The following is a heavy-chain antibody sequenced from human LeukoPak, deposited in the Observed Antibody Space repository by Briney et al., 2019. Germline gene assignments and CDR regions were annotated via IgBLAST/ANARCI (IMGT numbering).Heavy chain of an antibody. CDR2: ISGSSVST. V-gene: IGHV3-23*01. J-gene: IGHJ4*02. CDR3: AKDERNWNYNLTSQTYD. CDR1: GFRFSSYA. D-gene: IGHD1-7*01. Sequence: GGSLRLSCAASGFRFSSYAMSWVRQAPGKGLEWVSAISGSSVSTYYADFVKGRFTVSRDNSKNTLYLQMSSLRAEDTAVYYCAKDERNWNYNLTSQTYDWGQGTLVTVSS.